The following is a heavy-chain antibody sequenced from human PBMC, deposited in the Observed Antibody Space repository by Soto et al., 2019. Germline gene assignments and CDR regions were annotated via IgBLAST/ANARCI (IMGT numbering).Heavy chain of an antibody. CDR3: ARVAGTTPNYDGMDV. CDR2: IWYDGSNK. J-gene: IGHJ6*02. Sequence: QVQLVESGGGVVQPGRSLRLSCAASGFTFSSYGMHWVRQAPGKGLEWVAVIWYDGSNKYYADSVKGRFTISRDNSKNTLYLQMNSLRAEDTAVYYCARVAGTTPNYDGMDVWGQGTTVTVSS. CDR1: GFTFSSYG. V-gene: IGHV3-33*01. D-gene: IGHD1-1*01.